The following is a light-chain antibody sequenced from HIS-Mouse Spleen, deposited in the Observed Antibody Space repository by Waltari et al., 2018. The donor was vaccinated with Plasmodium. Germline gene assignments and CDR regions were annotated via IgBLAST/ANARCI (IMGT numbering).Light chain of an antibody. CDR3: CSYAGSSTHVV. Sequence: QSALTQPAHVSGSPGQSITISCTGTSSDVGSYNIISWYQPHPGKAPKLMSYEGSKRPSGVSNRFSGSKSGNTASLTISGLQAEDEADYYCCSYAGSSTHVVFGGGTKLTVL. CDR1: SSDVGSYNI. CDR2: EGS. V-gene: IGLV2-23*01. J-gene: IGLJ2*01.